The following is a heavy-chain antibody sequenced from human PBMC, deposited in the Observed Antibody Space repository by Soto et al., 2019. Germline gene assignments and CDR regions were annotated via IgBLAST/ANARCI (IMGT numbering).Heavy chain of an antibody. CDR3: ASRDPGTSVDY. Sequence: SETLSLTCAVSGGSFTSNNWWTWVRQPPGQGLEWIGEIHRTGSTNYNPSLKSRVTISLDKSENQFSLKVTSLTAADTAVYYCASRDPGTSVDYWGQGTLVTVSS. CDR1: GGSFTSNNW. CDR2: IHRTGST. V-gene: IGHV4-4*02. D-gene: IGHD1-7*01. J-gene: IGHJ4*02.